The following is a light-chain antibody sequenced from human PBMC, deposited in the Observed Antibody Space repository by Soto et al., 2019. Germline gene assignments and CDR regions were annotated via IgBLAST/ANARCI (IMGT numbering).Light chain of an antibody. CDR2: DAS. CDR1: QSVRSN. Sequence: GERASLCCRASQSVRSNLAWYQQKPGQAPRLLMYDASTRATGIPARFSGSGSGTEFTLTISSLQSEDFAVYYCQQYNNWPPWTFGQGTKVDIK. V-gene: IGKV3-15*01. CDR3: QQYNNWPPWT. J-gene: IGKJ1*01.